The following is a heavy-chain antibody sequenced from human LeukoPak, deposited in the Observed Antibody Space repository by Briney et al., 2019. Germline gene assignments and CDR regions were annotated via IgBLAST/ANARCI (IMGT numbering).Heavy chain of an antibody. D-gene: IGHD2-15*01. CDR1: GFTFSSYW. CDR3: ARDAVVVTY. J-gene: IGHJ4*02. Sequence: GGSLSLSCAASGFTFSSYWMHWVRQAQGKGLVWVSRISSDGSRTTYADSVKVRFSISRDNAKNSLYLQMNSLRAEDTAVYYCARDAVVVTYWGQGTLVTVSS. CDR2: ISSDGSRT. V-gene: IGHV3-74*01.